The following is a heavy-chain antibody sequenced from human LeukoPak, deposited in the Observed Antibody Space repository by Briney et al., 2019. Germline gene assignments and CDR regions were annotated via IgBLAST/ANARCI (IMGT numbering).Heavy chain of an antibody. CDR3: CGSGWFAGPFGY. CDR1: GGSITKNGYY. V-gene: IGHV4-39*07. J-gene: IGHJ4*02. Sequence: SETLSLTCSVSGGSITKNGYYWGWIRQSPETGLEWIGSMHYSGSTYYNPSLNSRVTISVDTSKNQFSLKLTSVTAADTAVYYCCGSGWFAGPFGYWGQGALVTVSS. D-gene: IGHD6-19*01. CDR2: MHYSGST.